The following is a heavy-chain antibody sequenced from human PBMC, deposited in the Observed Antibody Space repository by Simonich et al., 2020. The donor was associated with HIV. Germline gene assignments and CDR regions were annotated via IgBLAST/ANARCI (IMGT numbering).Heavy chain of an antibody. CDR1: GFSISGGYY. D-gene: IGHD3-3*01. Sequence: QVQLQESGPGLVKPSETLSLPCAVLGFSISGGYYWGWIRQPPGKGLEWIGSIYHSGNTYYNPSLKSRVTISVDTSKNQFSLKLSSVTAADTAVYYCARVLQFLYAFDIWGQGTMVTVSS. CDR3: ARVLQFLYAFDI. CDR2: IYHSGNT. J-gene: IGHJ3*02. V-gene: IGHV4-38-2*01.